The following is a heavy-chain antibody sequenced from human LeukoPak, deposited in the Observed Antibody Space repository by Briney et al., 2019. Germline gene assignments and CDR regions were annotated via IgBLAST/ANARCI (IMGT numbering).Heavy chain of an antibody. CDR3: ARRGAMVDAMQYYYYGMDV. Sequence: SETLSLTCTVSGGSISSYYWSWIRQPPGEGLEWIGYIYYSGSTNYNPSLKSRVTISVDTSKNQFSLKLSSVAAADTAVYYCARRGAMVDAMQYYYYGMDVWGQGTTVTVSS. D-gene: IGHD5-18*01. CDR1: GGSISSYY. V-gene: IGHV4-59*01. J-gene: IGHJ6*02. CDR2: IYYSGST.